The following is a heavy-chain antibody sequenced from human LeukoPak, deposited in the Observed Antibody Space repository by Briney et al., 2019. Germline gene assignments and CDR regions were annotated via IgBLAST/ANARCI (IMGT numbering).Heavy chain of an antibody. V-gene: IGHV3-11*04. D-gene: IGHD2-2*02. CDR3: ARDGRYCSSTSCYRETWFDP. J-gene: IGHJ5*02. CDR1: GFSFSDYY. CDR2: ISSGGDTI. Sequence: PGRSLRLSCAASGFSFSDYYMTWIRQSPGKGLEWVSFISSGGDTIYYADSVKGRFIISRDNAKNSLYLQMNSLRAEDTAVYYCARDGRYCSSTSCYRETWFDPWGQGTLVTVSS.